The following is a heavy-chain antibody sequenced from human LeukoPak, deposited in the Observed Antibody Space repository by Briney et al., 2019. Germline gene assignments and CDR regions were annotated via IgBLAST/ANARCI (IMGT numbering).Heavy chain of an antibody. V-gene: IGHV4-59*01. CDR1: GGSISSYY. Sequence: SETLSLTCTVSGGSISSYYWSWIRQPPRQGLEWIGYIYYSGSTNYNPSLKSRVTISADTSKNQFSLKLSSVTAADTAVYYCASLDGYNPDDYYYYYMDVWGKGTTVTVSS. CDR3: ASLDGYNPDDYYYYYMDV. D-gene: IGHD5-24*01. CDR2: IYYSGST. J-gene: IGHJ6*03.